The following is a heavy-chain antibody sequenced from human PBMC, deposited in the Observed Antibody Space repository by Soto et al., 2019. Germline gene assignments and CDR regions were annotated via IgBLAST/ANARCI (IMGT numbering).Heavy chain of an antibody. V-gene: IGHV4-39*01. CDR1: GGSVSNSNYY. D-gene: IGHD2-8*01. CDR3: VSQRTSVLTQAYFDY. CDR2: VYYRGRS. Sequence: PSETLFLTCTVSGGSVSNSNYYWGWIRQSPGKGLEWIGSVYYRGRSYSKSSVKSRVTISVDTSKNQFSLNLNSVTASDTAVYFCVSQRTSVLTQAYFDYWGPRALVTVS. J-gene: IGHJ4*02.